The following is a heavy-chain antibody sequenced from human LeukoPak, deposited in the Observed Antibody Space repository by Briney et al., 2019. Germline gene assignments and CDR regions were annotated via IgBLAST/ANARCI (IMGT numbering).Heavy chain of an antibody. CDR1: GFTFSSYW. CDR2: INQGGSDK. J-gene: IGHJ4*02. Sequence: GGSLRLSCAASGFTFSSYWMSWVRQAPGKGLEGVANINQGGSDKHYVDSRFTISRDNANNSLYLQMNSPRAEDTAVYYCVRESRSGSYSGYWGQGTLVTVSS. D-gene: IGHD1-26*01. V-gene: IGHV3-7*01. CDR3: VRESRSGSYSGY.